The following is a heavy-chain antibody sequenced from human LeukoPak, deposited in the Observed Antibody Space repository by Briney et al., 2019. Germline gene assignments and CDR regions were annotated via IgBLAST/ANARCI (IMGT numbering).Heavy chain of an antibody. Sequence: GGSLRLSCAASGFTVSSNYMSWVRQAPGKGLEWVSVIYSGGSTYYADSVKGRFTISRVNSKNTLYLQMNSLRAEDTAVYYCARDPVVITVRKGDLYQYYYYGMDVWGQGTTVTVSS. V-gene: IGHV3-66*01. D-gene: IGHD3-22*01. CDR1: GFTVSSNY. CDR2: IYSGGST. CDR3: ARDPVVITVRKGDLYQYYYYGMDV. J-gene: IGHJ6*02.